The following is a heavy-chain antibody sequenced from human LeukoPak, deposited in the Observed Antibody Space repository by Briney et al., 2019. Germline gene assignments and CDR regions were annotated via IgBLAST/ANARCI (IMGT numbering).Heavy chain of an antibody. CDR3: ASGDILTGTLDY. CDR1: GLTFSSYE. CDR2: ISSSGSTI. Sequence: PGGSLRLSCAASGLTFSSYEMNWVRQAPGKGLEWVSYISSSGSTIYYADSVKGRFTISRDNAKNSLYLQMNSLRAEDTAVYYCASGDILTGTLDYWGQGTLVTVSS. J-gene: IGHJ4*02. D-gene: IGHD3-9*01. V-gene: IGHV3-48*03.